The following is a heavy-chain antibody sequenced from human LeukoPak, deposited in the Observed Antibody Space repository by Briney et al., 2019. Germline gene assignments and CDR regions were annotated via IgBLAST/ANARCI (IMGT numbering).Heavy chain of an antibody. CDR3: ARDRANYFDY. CDR1: GFTVSSNY. V-gene: IGHV3-53*01. J-gene: IGHJ4*02. CDR2: IYSGGST. Sequence: GGSLRLSCAASGFTVSSNYMSWVRQAPGKGLEWVSVIYSGGSTYNADSVKGRFTISRGNSKNTLYLQMNSLRAEDTAVYYCARDRANYFDYWGQGTLVTVSS.